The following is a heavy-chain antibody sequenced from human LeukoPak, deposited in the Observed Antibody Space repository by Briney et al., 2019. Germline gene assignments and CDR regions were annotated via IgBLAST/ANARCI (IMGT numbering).Heavy chain of an antibody. J-gene: IGHJ4*02. V-gene: IGHV3-30*18. Sequence: GGSLRLSCAASGFTFSTYDMHWVRQAPGKGLECVAVKSYDGSNKYYTDSVKGRFTISRDNSQSTLYLQMNSLRAEDTAVYYCAKRVATILGGLDYWGQGTLVTVSS. CDR3: AKRVATILGGLDY. CDR1: GFTFSTYD. CDR2: KSYDGSNK. D-gene: IGHD5-12*01.